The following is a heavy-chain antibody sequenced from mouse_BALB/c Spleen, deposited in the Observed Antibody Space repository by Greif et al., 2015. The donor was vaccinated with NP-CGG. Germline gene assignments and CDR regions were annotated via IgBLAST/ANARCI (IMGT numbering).Heavy chain of an antibody. CDR2: INPSTGYT. Sequence: VHLVESGAELAKPGASVKMSCKASGYTFTSYWMHWVKQRPGQGLEWIGYINPSTGYTEYNQKFKDKATLTADKSSSTAYMQLSSLTSGDSAVYYCARITTGYAMDYWGQGTSVTVSS. D-gene: IGHD2-4*01. CDR3: ARITTGYAMDY. V-gene: IGHV1-7*01. CDR1: GYTFTSYW. J-gene: IGHJ4*01.